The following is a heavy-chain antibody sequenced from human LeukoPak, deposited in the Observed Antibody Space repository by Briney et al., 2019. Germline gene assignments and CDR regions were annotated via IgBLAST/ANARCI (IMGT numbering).Heavy chain of an antibody. D-gene: IGHD6-13*01. Sequence: PGGSLRLSCAVSGFTFSDYYMSWIRQAPGKGLEWVSFISSGGSTISHADSVKGRFTISRDNAENSLYLQMNSLRAEDTAVYYCARRATAGSCFDYWGQGALVTVSS. CDR1: GFTFSDYY. J-gene: IGHJ4*02. CDR2: ISSGGSTI. CDR3: ARRATAGSCFDY. V-gene: IGHV3-11*01.